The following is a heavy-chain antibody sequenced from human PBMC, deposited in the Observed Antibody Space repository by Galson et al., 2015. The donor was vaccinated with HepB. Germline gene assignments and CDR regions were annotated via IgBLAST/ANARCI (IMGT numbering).Heavy chain of an antibody. Sequence: SVKVSCKASGYTFTSYYIHWVRRAPGQGLECMGVINPRGGRTNYAQHFQGRVTVTSDTSTSTVFMELSSLTSEDTAVYYCARVAGTYSGYYFDNWGQGTLVTVSS. CDR3: ARVAGTYSGYYFDN. V-gene: IGHV1-46*01. J-gene: IGHJ4*02. D-gene: IGHD2-15*01. CDR2: INPRGGRT. CDR1: GYTFTSYY.